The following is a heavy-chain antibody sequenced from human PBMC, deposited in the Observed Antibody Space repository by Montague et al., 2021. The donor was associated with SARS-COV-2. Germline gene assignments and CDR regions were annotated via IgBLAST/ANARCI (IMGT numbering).Heavy chain of an antibody. CDR1: GFTFSSYT. CDR2: ISYDGSNA. J-gene: IGHJ4*02. V-gene: IGHV3-30*04. Sequence: SLRLSCAASGFTFSSYTMHWVRQAPGKGLEWVAIISYDGSNAYYADSVKGRFTVSRDNSKRTLYLEMDSPRAEDTAVYYCAREGARVGTPMMAFDYWGQGTLVTVSS. CDR3: AREGARVGTPMMAFDY. D-gene: IGHD3-22*01.